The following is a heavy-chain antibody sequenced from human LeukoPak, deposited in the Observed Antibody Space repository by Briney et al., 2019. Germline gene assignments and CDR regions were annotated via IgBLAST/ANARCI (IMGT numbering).Heavy chain of an antibody. D-gene: IGHD3-10*01. CDR3: AARLWFGELLPYNWFDP. CDR1: GGTCSSYA. V-gene: IGHV1-69*13. Sequence: SVKVSCKASGGTCSSYAVSWVRQGPGQGLGWMGGIIPIVGTATSAQKSHGRVTITADESTSTAYMALSSLRSEPTAAYYCAARLWFGELLPYNWFDPWGQGTLVTVSS. J-gene: IGHJ5*02. CDR2: IIPIVGTA.